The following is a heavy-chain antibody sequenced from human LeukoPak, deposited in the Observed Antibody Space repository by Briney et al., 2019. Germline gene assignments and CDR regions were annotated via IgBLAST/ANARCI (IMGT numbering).Heavy chain of an antibody. Sequence: ASVKVSCKASGYTFTGYYMHWVRQAPGQGVEWMGWINPNSGGTNYAQKFQGRVTMTRDTSISTAYMELSRLRSDDTAVYYCARVRYGSGSYYFDYWGQGNLVTVSS. CDR1: GYTFTGYY. CDR2: INPNSGGT. D-gene: IGHD3-10*01. V-gene: IGHV1-2*02. J-gene: IGHJ4*02. CDR3: ARVRYGSGSYYFDY.